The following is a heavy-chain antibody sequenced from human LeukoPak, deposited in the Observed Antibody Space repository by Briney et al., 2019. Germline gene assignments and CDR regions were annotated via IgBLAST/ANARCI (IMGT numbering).Heavy chain of an antibody. V-gene: IGHV1-18*01. CDR2: ISAYNGNT. D-gene: IGHD2-15*01. Sequence: GASVKVSYKASGGTFSSYAISWVRQAPGQGLEWMGWISAYNGNTNYAQKLQGRVTMTTDTSTSTAYMELRSLRSDDTAVYYCARENGRQEYYFDYWGQGTLVTVSS. CDR1: GGTFSSYA. CDR3: ARENGRQEYYFDY. J-gene: IGHJ4*02.